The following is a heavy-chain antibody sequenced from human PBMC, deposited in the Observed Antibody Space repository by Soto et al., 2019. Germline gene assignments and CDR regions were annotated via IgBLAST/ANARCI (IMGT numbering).Heavy chain of an antibody. CDR2: INAGNGNT. V-gene: IGHV1-3*01. J-gene: IGHJ4*02. CDR3: ARGSIQWLVDY. Sequence: ASVKVSCKASGYTFTSYAMHWVRQAPGQRLEWMGWINAGNGNTKYSQKFQGRVTITRDTSASTAYMELSSLISEDTAVYYCARGSIQWLVDYWGQGTLVTVSS. D-gene: IGHD6-19*01. CDR1: GYTFTSYA.